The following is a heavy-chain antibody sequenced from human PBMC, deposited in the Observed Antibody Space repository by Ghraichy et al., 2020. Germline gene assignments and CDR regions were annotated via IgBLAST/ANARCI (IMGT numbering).Heavy chain of an antibody. V-gene: IGHV3-11*01. D-gene: IGHD3-22*01. CDR2: ISNSGSTT. Sequence: GGSLRLSCAASGFTFSDYYMNWVRQAPGKGLEWLSYISNSGSTTYYADSVKGRFTISRDNAKNSLYLQMNSLRAEDTAVYYCAGRSYYDSSGYPYFHHWGQGTLVTVSS. CDR1: GFTFSDYY. CDR3: AGRSYYDSSGYPYFHH. J-gene: IGHJ1*01.